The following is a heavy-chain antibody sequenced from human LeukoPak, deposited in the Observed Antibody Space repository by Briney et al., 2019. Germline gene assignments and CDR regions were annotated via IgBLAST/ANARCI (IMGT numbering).Heavy chain of an antibody. J-gene: IGHJ6*03. V-gene: IGHV1-8*03. CDR3: ARGVRSSTLRPGGYYMDV. Sequence: GASVKVSCKASGYTFTSYDINWVRQATGQGLEWMGWMNSNSGNTGYAQKFQGRVTITRSTSISTAYMELSSLGSEDTAVYYCARGVRSSTLRPGGYYMDVWGKGTTVTVSS. CDR1: GYTFTSYD. D-gene: IGHD2-2*01. CDR2: MNSNSGNT.